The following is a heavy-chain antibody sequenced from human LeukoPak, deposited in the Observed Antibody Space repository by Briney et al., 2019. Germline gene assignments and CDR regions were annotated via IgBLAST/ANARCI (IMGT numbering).Heavy chain of an antibody. CDR2: IYYSGST. CDR3: ARGPLYYYGSGSYFDY. CDR1: GGSVSSYY. D-gene: IGHD3-10*01. V-gene: IGHV4-59*02. J-gene: IGHJ4*02. Sequence: PSETLSLTCTVSGGSVSSYYWSWIRQAPGKGLEWIGYIYYSGSTNYNPSLKSRVTISVDTSKNQFSLKLSSVTAADTAVYYCARGPLYYYGSGSYFDYWGQGTLVTVSS.